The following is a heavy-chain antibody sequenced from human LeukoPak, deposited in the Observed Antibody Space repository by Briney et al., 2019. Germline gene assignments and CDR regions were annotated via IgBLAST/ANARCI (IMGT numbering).Heavy chain of an antibody. J-gene: IGHJ6*02. Sequence: PGGSLRLSCAASGFSFSSHPMHWVRQAPGKGLEWVAVISYDGSNKYYADSVKGRFTISRDNSKNTLYLQMNSLRGEDTAVYYCAISSSSSYYYYGMDVWGRGTTVTVSS. CDR3: AISSSSSYYYYGMDV. CDR2: ISYDGSNK. D-gene: IGHD6-6*01. CDR1: GFSFSSHP. V-gene: IGHV3-30-3*01.